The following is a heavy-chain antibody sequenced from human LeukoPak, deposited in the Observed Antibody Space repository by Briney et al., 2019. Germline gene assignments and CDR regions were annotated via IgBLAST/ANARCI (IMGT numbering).Heavy chain of an antibody. CDR2: INHSGST. J-gene: IGHJ6*03. D-gene: IGHD2-2*02. CDR3: AREGGYCSSTSCYKNYMDV. Sequence: PSETLSLTCAVYGGSFSGYYWSWIRQPPGKGLEWIGEINHSGSTNYNPSLKSRVTMSVDTSKNQFSLKLSSVTAADTAVYYCAREGGYCSSTSCYKNYMDVWGKGTTVTISS. CDR1: GGSFSGYY. V-gene: IGHV4-34*01.